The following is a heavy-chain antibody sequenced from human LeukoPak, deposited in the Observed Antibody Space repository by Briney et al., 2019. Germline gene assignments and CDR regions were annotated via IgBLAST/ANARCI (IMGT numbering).Heavy chain of an antibody. CDR3: ATSGSISGYDLFY. Sequence: ASETLSLTCSVSGASISTYYWSWIRQPPEKGLEWIGYIHYSGSTSYDPSLKSRVTMSVDTSNDQFSLKLSSVTAADTAMYYCATSGSISGYDLFYWGQGTLVTVSS. D-gene: IGHD5-12*01. CDR1: GASISTYY. V-gene: IGHV4-59*08. CDR2: IHYSGST. J-gene: IGHJ4*02.